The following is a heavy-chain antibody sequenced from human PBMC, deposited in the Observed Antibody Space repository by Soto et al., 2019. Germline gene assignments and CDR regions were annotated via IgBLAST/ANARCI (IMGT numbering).Heavy chain of an antibody. Sequence: GGSLRLSCAASGFTFSSYAMSWVRQAPGKGLEWVSAIGTSGASTYYADSVKGRFTISRDNSKNTLYLQMNSLRAEDTAVYYCAKPPGMAAARSMDVWGQGTTVTVSS. D-gene: IGHD6-13*01. J-gene: IGHJ6*02. CDR2: IGTSGAST. V-gene: IGHV3-23*01. CDR1: GFTFSSYA. CDR3: AKPPGMAAARSMDV.